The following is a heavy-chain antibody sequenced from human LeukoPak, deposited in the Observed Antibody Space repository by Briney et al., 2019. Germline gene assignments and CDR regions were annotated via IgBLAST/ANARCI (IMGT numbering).Heavy chain of an antibody. J-gene: IGHJ4*02. CDR3: ARPPYCTNGVCYYNDY. CDR1: GGSISRSSYY. V-gene: IGHV4-39*01. D-gene: IGHD2-8*01. CDR2: IYYSGST. Sequence: PSETLSLTCTVSGGSISRSSYYWGWIRQPPGKGLEWIGSIYYSGSTYYNPSLKSRVTISVDTSKNQFSLKLSSVTAADTAVYYCARPPYCTNGVCYYNDYWGQGALVTVSS.